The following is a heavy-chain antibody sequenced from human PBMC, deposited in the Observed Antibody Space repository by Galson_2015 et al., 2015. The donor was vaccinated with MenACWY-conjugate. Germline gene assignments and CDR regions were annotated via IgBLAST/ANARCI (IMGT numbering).Heavy chain of an antibody. CDR2: ISDSGAAT. CDR1: GFTFRQYA. CDR3: AKDGYMDV. Sequence: SLRLSCEGSGFTFRQYAMRWVRQAPGTGLEWVAIISDSGAATHYIDSVKGRFTISRDNSKNTLYLQMSSLRAEDTALYYCAKDGYMDVWGKGTLVSVSS. J-gene: IGHJ6*03. V-gene: IGHV3-23*01.